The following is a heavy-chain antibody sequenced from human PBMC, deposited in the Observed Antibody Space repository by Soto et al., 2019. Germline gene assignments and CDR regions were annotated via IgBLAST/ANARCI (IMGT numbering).Heavy chain of an antibody. CDR3: ARGVLGIYYYYSSTAF. V-gene: IGHV4-34*01. J-gene: IGHJ6*03. Sequence: SETQSLTCAVYGGSFSGYYWSWIRQPPGKGLEWIGEINHSGSTNYNPSLKSRVTISVDTSKNQFALKLSSVTAADTAVDYCARGVLGIYYYYSSTAFGGKGTTVPVSS. CDR2: INHSGST. D-gene: IGHD1-26*01. CDR1: GGSFSGYY.